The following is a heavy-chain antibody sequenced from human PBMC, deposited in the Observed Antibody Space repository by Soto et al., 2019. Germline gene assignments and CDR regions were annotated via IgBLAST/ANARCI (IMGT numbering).Heavy chain of an antibody. J-gene: IGHJ6*02. CDR1: GFTFSDYY. CDR3: ARGRVSGTYYHYGMDV. CDR2: ITNSGNAI. Sequence: PVGSLRLSCAASGFTFSDYYMSWIRQAPGKGLEWVSYITNSGNAIYYADSVKDRFTISRDNAKNSLYLQMNSLRDEDTAVYYCARGRVSGTYYHYGMDVWGQGTTVTVSS. V-gene: IGHV3-11*01. D-gene: IGHD1-7*01.